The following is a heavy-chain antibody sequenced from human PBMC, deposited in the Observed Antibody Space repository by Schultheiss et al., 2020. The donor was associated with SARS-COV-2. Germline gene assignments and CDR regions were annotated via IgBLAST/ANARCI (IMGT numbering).Heavy chain of an antibody. CDR1: GFTFNNFA. Sequence: GGSLRLSCTASGFTFNNFAMSWVRQAPGKGLEWVANIWYDGSNKYFADSVKGRFTISRDNSKNTLYLQMNSLRAEDTAVYYCAKEVNWGYYYYAMAVWGQGTTVTVSS. J-gene: IGHJ6*02. D-gene: IGHD7-27*01. CDR2: IWYDGSNK. CDR3: AKEVNWGYYYYAMAV. V-gene: IGHV3-33*06.